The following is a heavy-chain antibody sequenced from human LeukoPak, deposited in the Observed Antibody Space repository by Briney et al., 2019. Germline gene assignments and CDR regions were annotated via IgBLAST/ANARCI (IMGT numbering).Heavy chain of an antibody. CDR2: IYYSGST. D-gene: IGHD2-2*01. CDR3: ARHSRYCSSTSCQGWFDP. V-gene: IGHV4-39*07. Sequence: SETLSLTCTVSGSSISSSSYYWGWIRQPPGKGLEWIGSIYYSGSTYYNPSLKSRVTISVDTSKNQFSLKLSSVTAADTAVYYCARHSRYCSSTSCQGWFDPWGQGTLVTVSS. J-gene: IGHJ5*02. CDR1: GSSISSSSYY.